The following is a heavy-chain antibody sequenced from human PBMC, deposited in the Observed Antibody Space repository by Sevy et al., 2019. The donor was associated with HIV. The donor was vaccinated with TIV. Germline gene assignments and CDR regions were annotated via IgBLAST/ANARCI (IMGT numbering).Heavy chain of an antibody. CDR2: ISYDGSNK. D-gene: IGHD3-22*01. J-gene: IGHJ4*02. Sequence: GGSLRLSCAASGFTFSSYAMHWVRRAPGKGLEWVAVISYDGSNKYYADSVKGRFTISRDNSKNTLYLQMNSLRAEDTAVYYCARDQDYDSSQGNYYFDYWGQGTLVTVSS. V-gene: IGHV3-30-3*01. CDR1: GFTFSSYA. CDR3: ARDQDYDSSQGNYYFDY.